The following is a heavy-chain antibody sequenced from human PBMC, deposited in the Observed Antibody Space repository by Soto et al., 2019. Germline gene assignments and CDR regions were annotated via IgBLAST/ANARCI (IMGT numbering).Heavy chain of an antibody. J-gene: IGHJ4*02. D-gene: IGHD1-26*01. CDR2: IWYDGSKK. CDR1: GFTFSSYG. V-gene: IGHV3-33*01. CDR3: ARDGGATGSYYFDY. Sequence: QVQLVESGGGVVQPGRSLRLSCAASGFTFSSYGMHWVRQAPGKGLEWVAVIWYDGSKKYYADSVKGRFTISRDNSKNTLYLQMNSLRAEDTAVYYCARDGGATGSYYFDYWGQGTLVTVSS.